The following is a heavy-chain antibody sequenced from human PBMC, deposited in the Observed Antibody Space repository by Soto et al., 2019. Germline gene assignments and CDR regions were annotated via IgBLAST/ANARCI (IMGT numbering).Heavy chain of an antibody. Sequence: QVQLQESGPGLVKPSETLSLTCTVSGGSISSYYWSCIRQPPGKGLEWIGYIYYSGSTNYNPSLKSRVTISVDTSKNQFSLKLSSVTAADTAVYYCARTLHIYYYYGMDVRGQGTTVTVSS. J-gene: IGHJ6*02. V-gene: IGHV4-59*01. CDR3: ARTLHIYYYYGMDV. CDR1: GGSISSYY. CDR2: IYYSGST.